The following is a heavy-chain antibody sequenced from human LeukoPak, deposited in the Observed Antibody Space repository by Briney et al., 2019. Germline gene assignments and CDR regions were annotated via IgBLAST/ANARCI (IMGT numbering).Heavy chain of an antibody. CDR1: GFTFSDNY. Sequence: GGSLRLSCAASGFTFSDNYMSWIRQAPGKGLEWVSYISSSGNTTYSADSVKGRFSITRDNAKNSLYLQMNSLRAEDTAVYYCARDGGGAWFLDYWGQGTLVTVSS. J-gene: IGHJ4*02. V-gene: IGHV3-11*04. D-gene: IGHD6-19*01. CDR3: ARDGGGAWFLDY. CDR2: ISSSGNTT.